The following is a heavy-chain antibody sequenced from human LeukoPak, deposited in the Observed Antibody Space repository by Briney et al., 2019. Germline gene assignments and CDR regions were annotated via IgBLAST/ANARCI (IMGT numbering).Heavy chain of an antibody. D-gene: IGHD2-8*02. CDR2: ISSSSSTI. J-gene: IGHJ4*02. CDR1: GFTFSSYS. CDR3: ATYRQVLLPFES. V-gene: IGHV3-48*01. Sequence: GGSLRLSCAASGFTFSSYSMNWVRQAPGKGLEWVSYISSSSSTIYYADSVRGRFTISRDNSKSTLSLQMNSLRAEDTAIYYCATYRQVLLPFESWGQGTLVTVSS.